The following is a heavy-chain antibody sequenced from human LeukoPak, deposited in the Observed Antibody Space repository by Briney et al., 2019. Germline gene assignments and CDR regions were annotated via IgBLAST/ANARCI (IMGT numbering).Heavy chain of an antibody. D-gene: IGHD3-3*01. CDR3: ATLITIFGVVLDAFDI. CDR1: GYTLTELS. J-gene: IGHJ3*02. V-gene: IGHV1-24*01. CDR2: FDPEDGET. Sequence: ASVKVSCKVSGYTLTELSMHWVRQAPGKGLEWMGGFDPEDGETIYAQKFQGRVTMTEDTSTDTAYMELSSLRSEDTAVYYCATLITIFGVVLDAFDIWGQGTMVTVSS.